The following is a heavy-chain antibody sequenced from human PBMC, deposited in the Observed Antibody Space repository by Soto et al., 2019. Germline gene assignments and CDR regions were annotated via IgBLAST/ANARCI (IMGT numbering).Heavy chain of an antibody. Sequence: QVQLQEAGPGLVKPSETLSITCTVSGGSMSGLYWSWIRQSPLKGLEWIGYVYSNGATNYNPSFKGRVNLSVDTSKNQFSLRLTSVTAADTAVYYCARGMDRKIGLFDLWGPGNLITVAS. CDR2: VYSNGAT. CDR1: GGSMSGLY. V-gene: IGHV4-59*11. J-gene: IGHJ5*02. D-gene: IGHD3-16*01. CDR3: ARGMDRKIGLFDL.